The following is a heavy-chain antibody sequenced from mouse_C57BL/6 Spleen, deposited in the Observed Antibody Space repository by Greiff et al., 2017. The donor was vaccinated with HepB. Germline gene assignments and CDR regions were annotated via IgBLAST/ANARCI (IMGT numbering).Heavy chain of an antibody. CDR3: ARWRSATVVATDY. Sequence: VQLQQPGAELVKPGASVKLSCKASGYTFTSYWMQWVKQRPGQGLEWIGEIDPSDSYTNYNQKFKGKATLTVDTSSSTAYMQLSSLTSEDSAVYYCARWRSATVVATDYWGQGTTLTVSS. J-gene: IGHJ2*01. V-gene: IGHV1-50*01. D-gene: IGHD1-1*01. CDR1: GYTFTSYW. CDR2: IDPSDSYT.